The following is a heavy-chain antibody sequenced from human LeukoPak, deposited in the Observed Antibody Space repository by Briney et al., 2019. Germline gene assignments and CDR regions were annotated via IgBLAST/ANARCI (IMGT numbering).Heavy chain of an antibody. CDR2: VYYSGST. CDR3: ARDIGGSYYFHY. J-gene: IGHJ4*02. V-gene: IGHV4-31*03. D-gene: IGHD1-26*01. CDR1: GGSISSGGYY. Sequence: SVTLSLTCTVSGGSISSGGYYWSWIRQHPGKGLEWIGYVYYSGSTYYNPSLKSRVTISVDTSKNQFSLKLSSATAADTAVYYCARDIGGSYYFHYWGQGTLVTVSS.